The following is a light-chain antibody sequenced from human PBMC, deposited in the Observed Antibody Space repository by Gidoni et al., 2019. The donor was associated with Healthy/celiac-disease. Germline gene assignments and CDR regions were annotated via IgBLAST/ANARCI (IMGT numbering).Light chain of an antibody. CDR2: GAS. CDR1: QSVSSSY. CDR3: QQYGSSPMT. Sequence: EIVLAPSPGPLSFSPGEKATLSCRASQSVSSSYLAWYQQKPGQAPRLLIYGASSRATGIPDRFSGSGSGTDFTLTISRLEPEDFAVYYCQQYGSSPMTFGQGTKVEIK. J-gene: IGKJ1*01. V-gene: IGKV3-20*01.